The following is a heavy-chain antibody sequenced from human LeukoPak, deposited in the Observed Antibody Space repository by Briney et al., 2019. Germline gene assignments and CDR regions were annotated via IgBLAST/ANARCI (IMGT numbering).Heavy chain of an antibody. CDR3: ARGLYYDSSGSPPFDY. V-gene: IGHV3-7*01. J-gene: IGHJ4*02. CDR2: IKQDGSEK. CDR1: GFTFSSYW. Sequence: GGSLRLSCAASGFTFSSYWMSWVRQAPGKGLEWVANIKQDGSEKYYADSVKGRFTISRDNSKNTLYLQMNSLRAEDTAVYYCARGLYYDSSGSPPFDYWGQGTLVTVSS. D-gene: IGHD3-22*01.